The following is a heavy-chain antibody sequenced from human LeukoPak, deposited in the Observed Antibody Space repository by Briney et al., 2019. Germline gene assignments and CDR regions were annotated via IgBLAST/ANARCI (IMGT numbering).Heavy chain of an antibody. Sequence: PSETLSLTCAVYGGSFSGYYWSWIRQPPGKGLEWIGEINHSGSTNYNPSLKSRVTISVDTSKNQFSLKLSSVTAADTAVYYCARGRRGIVVVPAAMFDPWGQGTLVTVSS. CDR1: GGSFSGYY. D-gene: IGHD2-2*01. V-gene: IGHV4-34*01. J-gene: IGHJ5*02. CDR3: ARGRRGIVVVPAAMFDP. CDR2: INHSGST.